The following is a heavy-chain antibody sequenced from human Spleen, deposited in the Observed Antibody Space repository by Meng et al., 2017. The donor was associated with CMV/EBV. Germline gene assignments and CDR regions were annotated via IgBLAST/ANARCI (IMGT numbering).Heavy chain of an antibody. CDR3: ARATYYYGSGSYYKAKIYAFDI. CDR1: GFTFSNAW. CDR2: IKQDGSEK. Sequence: GGSLRLSCAASGFTFSNAWMSWVRQAPGKGLEWVANIKQDGSEKYYVDSVKGRFTISRDNAKNSLYLQMNSLRAEDTAVYYCARATYYYGSGSYYKAKIYAFDIWGQGTMVTVSS. J-gene: IGHJ3*02. D-gene: IGHD3-10*01. V-gene: IGHV3-7*01.